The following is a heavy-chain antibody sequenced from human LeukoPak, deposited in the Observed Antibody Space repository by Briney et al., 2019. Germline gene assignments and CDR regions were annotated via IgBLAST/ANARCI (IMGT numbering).Heavy chain of an antibody. D-gene: IGHD4-17*01. V-gene: IGHV4-39*01. Sequence: SETLSLTCTVSGGSISSSSYYWGWIRQPPGKGLEWIGSIYYSGSTYYNPSLKSRVTISVDTSKNQFSLKLSSVTAADTAVYYCARGWGDYWNNWFDPWGQGTLVTVSS. CDR2: IYYSGST. CDR3: ARGWGDYWNNWFDP. J-gene: IGHJ5*02. CDR1: GGSISSSSYY.